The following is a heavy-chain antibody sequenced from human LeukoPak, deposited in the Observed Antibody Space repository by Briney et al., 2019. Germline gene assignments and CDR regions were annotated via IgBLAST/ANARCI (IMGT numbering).Heavy chain of an antibody. CDR1: GGSISSYY. V-gene: IGHV4-59*01. Sequence: SETLSLTCTVSGGSISSYYWSWIRQPPGKGLEWIGYIYYSGSTNYNPSLKSRVTISVDTSKNQFSLKLSSVTAADTAVYYCARGAVVVPAAMYFDCWGQGTLVTVSS. CDR3: ARGAVVVPAAMYFDC. J-gene: IGHJ4*02. D-gene: IGHD2-2*01. CDR2: IYYSGST.